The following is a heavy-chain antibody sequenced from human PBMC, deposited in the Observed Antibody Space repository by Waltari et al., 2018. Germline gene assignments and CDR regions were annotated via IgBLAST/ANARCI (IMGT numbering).Heavy chain of an antibody. CDR1: GYGLRDEL. D-gene: IGHD3-3*01. CDR2: VDPEDGET. CDR3: MTLPIFGLVIKNY. V-gene: IGHV1-69-2*01. Sequence: EVHLTQSGAEVKQPGATVKISGKASGYGLRDELLHWVRQAPGKGPEWIGRVDPEDGETTLAEKFEGRVTITADTSTDTAYMDLSRLRSEDTALYYCMTLPIFGLVIKNYWGQGTLVTVSS. J-gene: IGHJ1*01.